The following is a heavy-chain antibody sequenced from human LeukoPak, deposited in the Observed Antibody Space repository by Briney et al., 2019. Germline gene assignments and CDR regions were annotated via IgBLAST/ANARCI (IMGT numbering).Heavy chain of an antibody. J-gene: IGHJ4*02. Sequence: GGSLRLSCAASGFTFSSYSMNWVRQAPGKGLEWVSSISSSSSYIYYADSVKGRFTISRDNAKNSLYLQMNSLRAEDTTVYYCAREGITVTTNPYFDYWGQGTLVTVSS. V-gene: IGHV3-21*01. CDR2: ISSSSSYI. D-gene: IGHD4-17*01. CDR3: AREGITVTTNPYFDY. CDR1: GFTFSSYS.